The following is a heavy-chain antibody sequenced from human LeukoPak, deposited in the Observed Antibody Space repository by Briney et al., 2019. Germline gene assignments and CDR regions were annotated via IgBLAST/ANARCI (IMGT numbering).Heavy chain of an antibody. CDR1: GGSISSYY. CDR2: IYYSGST. Sequence: PSETLSLTYTVSGGSISSYYWSWIRQPPGKGLEWIGYIYYSGSTNYNPSLKSRVTISVDTSKNQFSLKLSSVTAADTAVYYCASMITFGGVIVNPHDAFDIWGQGTMVTVSS. CDR3: ASMITFGGVIVNPHDAFDI. V-gene: IGHV4-59*08. J-gene: IGHJ3*02. D-gene: IGHD3-16*02.